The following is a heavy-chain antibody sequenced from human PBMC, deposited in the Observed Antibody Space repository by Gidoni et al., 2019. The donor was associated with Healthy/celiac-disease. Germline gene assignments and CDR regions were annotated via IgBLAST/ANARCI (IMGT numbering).Heavy chain of an antibody. D-gene: IGHD1-7*01. Sequence: QLQLQASGPGLVKPSDTLTLSCSVSGGSISSSSYSWGWLRQPPGKGGEGIRRIYSSGSTYYNPSLMRRVTISVDTAKNQFSQQLSSVTAADKAVYYCARHAATSWNYEESNWFDPWGQGTLVTVSS. J-gene: IGHJ5*02. CDR1: GGSISSSSYS. CDR2: IYSSGST. CDR3: ARHAATSWNYEESNWFDP. V-gene: IGHV4-39*01.